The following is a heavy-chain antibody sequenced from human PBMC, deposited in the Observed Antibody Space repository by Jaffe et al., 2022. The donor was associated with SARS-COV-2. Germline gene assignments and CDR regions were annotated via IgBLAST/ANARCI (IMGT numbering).Heavy chain of an antibody. Sequence: QVTLKESGPVLVKPTETLTLTCTVSGFSLSNARMGVSWIRQPPGKALEWLAHIFSNDEKSYSTSLKSRLTISKDTSKSQVVLTMTNMDPVDTATYYCARIRRIYDFWSGFVGPTFDYWGQGTLVTVSS. V-gene: IGHV2-26*01. CDR3: ARIRRIYDFWSGFVGPTFDY. D-gene: IGHD3-3*01. CDR1: GFSLSNARMG. J-gene: IGHJ4*02. CDR2: IFSNDEK.